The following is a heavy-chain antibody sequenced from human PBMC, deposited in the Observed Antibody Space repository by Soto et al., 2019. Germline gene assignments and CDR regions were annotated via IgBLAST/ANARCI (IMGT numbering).Heavy chain of an antibody. Sequence: WGSLRLSCAASGFTLSSYGMHWVRQAPGKGLEWVAVISYDGSNKYYADSVKGRFTISRDNSKNTLYLQMNSLRAEDTAVYYCAKDLSTVTTHPAWFDPWGQGTLVTDS. CDR1: GFTLSSYG. CDR3: AKDLSTVTTHPAWFDP. V-gene: IGHV3-30*18. CDR2: ISYDGSNK. D-gene: IGHD4-17*01. J-gene: IGHJ5*02.